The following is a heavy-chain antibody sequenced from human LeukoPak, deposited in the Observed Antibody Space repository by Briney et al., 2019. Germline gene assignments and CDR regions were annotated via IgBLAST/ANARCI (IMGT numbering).Heavy chain of an antibody. V-gene: IGHV3-74*01. CDR3: ARGYLSSGWHRLGY. CDR2: ICPDGTVT. J-gene: IGHJ4*02. Sequence: GGSLRLSCAASGFTFSTYCMHWVRQAPGKGPMWVSRICPDGTVTNYADSVKARFIISRDNSKNTLYLQMNSLRVEDTAVYYCARGYLSSGWHRLGYWGQGTLVTVSS. D-gene: IGHD6-19*01. CDR1: GFTFSTYC.